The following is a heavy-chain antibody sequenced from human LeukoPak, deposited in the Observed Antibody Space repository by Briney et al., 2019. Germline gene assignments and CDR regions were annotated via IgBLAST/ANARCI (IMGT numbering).Heavy chain of an antibody. J-gene: IGHJ4*02. Sequence: GGSLRLSCAASGFTFSSYSMNWVRQAPGKGLEWVSYISSSSSTIYYADSVKGRFTISRDNAKNSLYLQMNSLRAEDTAVYYCPRARLWLSKAVIATPDDYWGQGTLVTVSS. V-gene: IGHV3-48*01. CDR1: GFTFSSYS. D-gene: IGHD2-21*01. CDR3: PRARLWLSKAVIATPDDY. CDR2: ISSSSSTI.